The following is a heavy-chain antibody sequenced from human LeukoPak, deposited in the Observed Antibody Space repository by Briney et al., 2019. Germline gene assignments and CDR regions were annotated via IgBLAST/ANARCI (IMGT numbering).Heavy chain of an antibody. Sequence: SQTLSLTCTVSGGSISSSSYYWGWIRQPPGKGLEWIGSIYYSGSTYYNPSLKSRVTISVDTSKNQFSLKLSSVTAADTAVYYCARGNWGLGYYYYYGMDVWGQGTTVTVSS. CDR2: IYYSGST. CDR3: ARGNWGLGYYYYYGMDV. J-gene: IGHJ6*02. D-gene: IGHD7-27*01. V-gene: IGHV4-39*07. CDR1: GGSISSSSYY.